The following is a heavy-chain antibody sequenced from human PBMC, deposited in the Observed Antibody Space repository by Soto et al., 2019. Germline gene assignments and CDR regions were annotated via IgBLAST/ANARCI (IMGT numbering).Heavy chain of an antibody. Sequence: SETLSLTCTVSGGSISSYYWSWIRQPPGKGLEWIGYIYYSGSTNYNPSLKSRVTISVDTSKNQFSLKLSSVTAADAAVYYCARGENVALHRSSSEFYFDYWGQGTLVTVSA. J-gene: IGHJ4*02. V-gene: IGHV4-59*01. D-gene: IGHD6-6*01. CDR1: GGSISSYY. CDR2: IYYSGST. CDR3: ARGENVALHRSSSEFYFDY.